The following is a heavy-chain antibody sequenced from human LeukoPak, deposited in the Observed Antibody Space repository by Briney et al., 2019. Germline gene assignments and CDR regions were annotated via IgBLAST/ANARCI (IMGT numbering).Heavy chain of an antibody. D-gene: IGHD3-22*01. J-gene: IGHJ4*02. V-gene: IGHV1-18*01. CDR1: GYTFTSYG. Sequence: ASVKVSCKASGYTFTSYGISLVRQAPGQGLEWIGWISAYNGNTNYAQKLQGRVTMTTDTSTSTAYMELRSLRSDDTAVYYCARVKVDYYDSSGYFDYWGQGTLVTVSS. CDR3: ARVKVDYYDSSGYFDY. CDR2: ISAYNGNT.